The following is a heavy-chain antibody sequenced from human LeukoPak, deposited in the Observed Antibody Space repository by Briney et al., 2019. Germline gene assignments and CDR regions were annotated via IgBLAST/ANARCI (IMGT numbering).Heavy chain of an antibody. CDR1: GFTFGDYY. J-gene: IGHJ6*03. V-gene: IGHV3-11*04. CDR2: ISSSDSPI. D-gene: IGHD3-10*01. CDR3: ARDGVSMVRGVRVLDYYNYYMDV. Sequence: GGSLRLSCAASGFTFGDYYMSWIRQAPGKGLEWVSYISSSDSPIYYADSVKGRFTISRDNAKNSLYLQMNSLRAEDTAVYYCARDGVSMVRGVRVLDYYNYYMDVWGKGTTVTISS.